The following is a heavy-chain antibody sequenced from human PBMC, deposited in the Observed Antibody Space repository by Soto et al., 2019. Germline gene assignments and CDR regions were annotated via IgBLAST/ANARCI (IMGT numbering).Heavy chain of an antibody. CDR1: GGSISSGDYY. CDR2: IYYSGST. J-gene: IGHJ5*02. D-gene: IGHD1-26*01. V-gene: IGHV4-30-4*01. Sequence: SETLSLTCTVSGGSISSGDYYWSWIRQPPGKGLEWIGYIYYSGSTYYNPSLKSRVTISVDRSKNQFSLELSSVTAADTAVYYCARALVGATSWFDPWGQGTLVTVSS. CDR3: ARALVGATSWFDP.